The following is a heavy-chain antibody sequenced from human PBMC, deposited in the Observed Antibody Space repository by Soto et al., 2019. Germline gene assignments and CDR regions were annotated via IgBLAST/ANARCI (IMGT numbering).Heavy chain of an antibody. D-gene: IGHD5-18*01. Sequence: QVQLQQWGAGLLKPSETLSLTCAVYGGSFSGYYWSWIRQPPGKGLEWMAEINHSRSTSYNPSLKSRVTISVDTSKNQFSLKLSSVTAADTAVYYCASNRGYSYCKYYYYMDVWGKGTTVTVSS. CDR2: INHSRST. CDR1: GGSFSGYY. J-gene: IGHJ6*03. CDR3: ASNRGYSYCKYYYYMDV. V-gene: IGHV4-34*01.